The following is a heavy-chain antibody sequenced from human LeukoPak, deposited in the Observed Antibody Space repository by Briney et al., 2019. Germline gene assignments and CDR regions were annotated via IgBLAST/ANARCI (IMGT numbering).Heavy chain of an antibody. V-gene: IGHV3-30*02. D-gene: IGHD6-19*01. CDR2: LRFDGSNK. CDR3: AKVWGRAVATYYYMDV. J-gene: IGHJ6*03. Sequence: GGSLRISCAASGFTFRSYDMHWVRQAPGTGLEWVAFLRFDGSNKYHADSVKGRFTISRDNSKNTWYLQMNSLRAEDTAVYYCAKVWGRAVATYYYMDVWGKGTTVTVSS. CDR1: GFTFRSYD.